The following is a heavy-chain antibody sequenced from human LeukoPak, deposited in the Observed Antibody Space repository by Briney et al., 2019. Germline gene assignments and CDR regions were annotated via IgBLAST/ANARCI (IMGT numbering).Heavy chain of an antibody. J-gene: IGHJ4*02. V-gene: IGHV3-9*01. CDR2: ISWNSGSI. CDR1: GFTFDDYA. Sequence: GGSLRLSCAASGFTFDDYAMHWVRQAPGKGLEWVSGISWNSGSIGYADSVKGRFTISRDNAKNSLYLQMNSLRAEDTAVYYCARGGAIMITFGGVIAPDYWGQGTLVTVSS. D-gene: IGHD3-16*02. CDR3: ARGGAIMITFGGVIAPDY.